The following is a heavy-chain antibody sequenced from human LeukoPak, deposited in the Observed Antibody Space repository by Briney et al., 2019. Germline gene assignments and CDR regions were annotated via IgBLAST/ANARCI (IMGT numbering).Heavy chain of an antibody. CDR2: ISYDGSNK. CDR3: AKTSYYDAYFDY. V-gene: IGHV3-30*04. J-gene: IGHJ4*02. D-gene: IGHD3-22*01. CDR1: GFTFSSYA. Sequence: GGSLRLSCAASGFTFSSYAMHWVRQAPGKGLEWVAVISYDGSNKYYADSVKGRFTISRDNSKNTLYLQMNSLRAEDTAVYYCAKTSYYDAYFDYWGQGTLVTVSS.